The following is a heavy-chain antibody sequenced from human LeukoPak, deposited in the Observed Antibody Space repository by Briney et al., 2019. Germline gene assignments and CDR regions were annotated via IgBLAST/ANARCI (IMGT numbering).Heavy chain of an antibody. CDR2: MYSGGTT. J-gene: IGHJ3*02. Sequence: PSETLSLTCTVSGGSISSYYWSWIRQPPGKGLDWIGYMYSGGTTNYSPSLKSRVTISEDMSKNQFSLKLTSVTAADTAVYYCARHSGHSSTNDAFDIWGQGTMVIVSS. CDR1: GGSISSYY. D-gene: IGHD6-13*01. CDR3: ARHSGHSSTNDAFDI. V-gene: IGHV4-59*01.